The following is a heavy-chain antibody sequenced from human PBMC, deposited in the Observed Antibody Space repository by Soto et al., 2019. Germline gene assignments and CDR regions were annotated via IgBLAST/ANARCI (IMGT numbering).Heavy chain of an antibody. CDR1: GFTFSSNG. Sequence: EVQVLESGGGVVQPGGSLRFSCAASGFTFSSNGMNWVRPARVKGLEWVAGIRSDGDTTYNADSVERRFTVSRDTSKNTVYLQMNSLRVEDTAIYYCAKGKGVGATPDGANCWGPGTLVTVSS. J-gene: IGHJ4*02. CDR3: AKGKGVGATPDGANC. D-gene: IGHD1-26*01. V-gene: IGHV3-23*01. CDR2: IRSDGDTT.